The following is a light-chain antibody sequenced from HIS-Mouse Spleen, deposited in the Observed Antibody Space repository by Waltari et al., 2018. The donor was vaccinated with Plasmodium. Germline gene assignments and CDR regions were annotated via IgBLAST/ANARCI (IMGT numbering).Light chain of an antibody. CDR3: QSADSSGTYV. CDR1: ALPTQN. V-gene: IGLV3-25*03. Sequence: SYELTQPPSVSVSPGQTARITCSGDALPTQNADWYKQKPGQAPVLVIYKDSESPSGFPERFSGSSSGTTVTLTISGVQADDEADYYCQSADSSGTYVFGTGTKVTVL. CDR2: KDS. J-gene: IGLJ1*01.